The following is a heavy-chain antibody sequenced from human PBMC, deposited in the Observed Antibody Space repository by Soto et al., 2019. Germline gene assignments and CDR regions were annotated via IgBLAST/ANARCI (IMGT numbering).Heavy chain of an antibody. D-gene: IGHD4-17*01. CDR3: ARHSYGYFDVSYFDY. Sequence: QVQLQESGPGLVKPSETLSLTCTVSGGSISSYYWSWIRQPPGKGLGWIGYIYFSGTTNYNPALRSRVTISVDTSKNQFSLKLSSVTAADTAADYCARHSYGYFDVSYFDYWGQGTLVTVSS. V-gene: IGHV4-59*08. CDR2: IYFSGTT. J-gene: IGHJ4*02. CDR1: GGSISSYY.